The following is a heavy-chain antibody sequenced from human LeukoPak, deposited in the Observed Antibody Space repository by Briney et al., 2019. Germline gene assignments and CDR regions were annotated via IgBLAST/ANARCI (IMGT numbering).Heavy chain of an antibody. D-gene: IGHD2-15*01. CDR1: GGSISSSSYY. V-gene: IGHV4-39*01. CDR3: ARLPGYCSGGSCYSSPVDY. CDR2: IHYSGST. J-gene: IGHJ4*02. Sequence: SETLSLTCTVSGGSISSSSYYWGWIRQPPGKGLEWIGSIHYSGSTYNNPSLNSRVTISVDMSKNQLSLKLSSVTAADTAVYYCARLPGYCSGGSCYSSPVDYWGQGTLVTVSS.